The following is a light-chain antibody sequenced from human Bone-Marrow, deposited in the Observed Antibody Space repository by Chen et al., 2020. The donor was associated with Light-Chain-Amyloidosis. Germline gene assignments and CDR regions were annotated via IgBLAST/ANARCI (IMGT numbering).Light chain of an antibody. CDR2: KDS. J-gene: IGLJ1*01. V-gene: IGLV3-25*03. CDR1: ALAKQY. Sequence: SYELTQPPSVSVSPGQTARITCSGDALAKQYAYWYQQKPGHAPVLVIYKDSERPSGIHERFSGSSSGTTDTLTISGVQAEDVADYYCQSADSSGTYRVFGTGTKVTVL. CDR3: QSADSSGTYRV.